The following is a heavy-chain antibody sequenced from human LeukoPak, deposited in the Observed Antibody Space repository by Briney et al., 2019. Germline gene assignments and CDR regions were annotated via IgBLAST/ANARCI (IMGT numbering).Heavy chain of an antibody. D-gene: IGHD6-19*01. CDR3: ASRSGWYYPDY. V-gene: IGHV4-39*01. Sequence: SSETLSLTCPVSGGSISSSSYYWGWIRQPPGKGLEWIGSIYYSGSTYYNPSLKSRVTISVDTSKNQFSLKLSSVTAADTAVYYCASRSGWYYPDYWGQGTLVTVSS. CDR2: IYYSGST. CDR1: GGSISSSSYY. J-gene: IGHJ4*02.